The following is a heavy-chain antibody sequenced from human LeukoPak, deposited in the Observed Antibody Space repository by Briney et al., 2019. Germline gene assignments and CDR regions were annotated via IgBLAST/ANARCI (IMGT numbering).Heavy chain of an antibody. CDR1: GYTFTGYY. Sequence: ASVKVSCKASGYTFTGYYIHWVRQAPGQGLEWMGWINPNSGGTNYAQKFQGRVTMTRDTSISTAYMELSRLRSDDTAVYYCAPQGCSSTSCYNSPGYWGQGTLVTVSS. CDR3: APQGCSSTSCYNSPGY. CDR2: INPNSGGT. J-gene: IGHJ4*02. D-gene: IGHD2-2*02. V-gene: IGHV1-2*02.